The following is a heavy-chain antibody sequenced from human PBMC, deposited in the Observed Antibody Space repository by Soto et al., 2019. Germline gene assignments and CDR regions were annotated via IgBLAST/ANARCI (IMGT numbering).Heavy chain of an antibody. V-gene: IGHV3-73*02. CDR3: TPDRVAGYCSSSSCYAF. CDR1: GFTFSDSA. CDR2: IRSKANSNTI. J-gene: IGHJ4*02. Sequence: EVQLVESGGGLVQPGGSLKLSCAASGFTFSDSAIHWVRQASGKGLEWVGRIRSKANSNTIAYAASVKGRFIISRDDSKTTAYLQMNSLKTEDTAVYYCTPDRVAGYCSSSSCYAFWGQGTLVTVSS. D-gene: IGHD2-2*01.